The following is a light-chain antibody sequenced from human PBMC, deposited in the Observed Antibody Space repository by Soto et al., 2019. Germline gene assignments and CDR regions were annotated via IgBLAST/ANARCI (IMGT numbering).Light chain of an antibody. Sequence: DIQLTQSPSSLSASVGDRVTITCRASQSISSSLNWYQQKLGKAPKLLIYDASRLQSGVPSRFRGSGSGTEFTLTIINLQPEDFASYFCQQSFNSPLTFGGGTKVEIK. CDR3: QQSFNSPLT. CDR1: QSISSS. CDR2: DAS. V-gene: IGKV1-39*01. J-gene: IGKJ4*01.